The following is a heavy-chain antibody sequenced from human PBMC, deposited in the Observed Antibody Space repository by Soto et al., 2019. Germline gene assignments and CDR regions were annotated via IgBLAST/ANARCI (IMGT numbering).Heavy chain of an antibody. D-gene: IGHD3-3*02. CDR2: IFYLGSS. CDR1: GDSIISSDFE. J-gene: IGHJ5*02. CDR3: ARHYLALRKNNWFDP. V-gene: IGHV4-39*01. Sequence: SETLSLTSTVSGDSIISSDFEWGWVRQPPGKGLEWIGSIFYLGSSYYNPSLKSRVTMSVDTSKNQFSLRLRSVTAADTALYFCARHYLALRKNNWFDPWVKG.